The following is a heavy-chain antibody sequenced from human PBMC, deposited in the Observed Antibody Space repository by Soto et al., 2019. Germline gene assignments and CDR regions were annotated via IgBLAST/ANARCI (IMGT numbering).Heavy chain of an antibody. D-gene: IGHD2-21*02. Sequence: SGPTLVNPTQTLTLTCTFSGFSLRTRAVGVGWIRQPPGKALEWLALIYWDDDKRYGPSLRSRLTITKDTSKNQVVLTMTNMDPVDTATYYCIQSRCGGDCLQSYASYYYYGMDVWGQGTTVTVSS. CDR2: IYWDDDK. CDR3: IQSRCGGDCLQSYASYYYYGMDV. J-gene: IGHJ6*02. V-gene: IGHV2-5*05. CDR1: GFSLRTRAVG.